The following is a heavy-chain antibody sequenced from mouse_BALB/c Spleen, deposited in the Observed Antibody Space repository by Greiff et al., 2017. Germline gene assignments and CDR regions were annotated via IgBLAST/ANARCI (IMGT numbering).Heavy chain of an antibody. CDR3: ARGGLRGFAY. CDR1: GFTFSSYY. V-gene: IGHV5-6-2*01. Sequence: EVQRVESGGGLVKLGGSLKLSCAASGFTFSSYYMSWVRQTPEKRLELVAAINSNGGSTYYPDTVKGRFTISRDNAKNTLYLQMSSLKSEDTALYYCARGGLRGFAYWGQGTLVTVSA. D-gene: IGHD1-1*01. CDR2: INSNGGST. J-gene: IGHJ3*01.